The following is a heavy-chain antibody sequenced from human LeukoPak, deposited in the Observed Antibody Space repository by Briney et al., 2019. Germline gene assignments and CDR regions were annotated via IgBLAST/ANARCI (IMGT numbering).Heavy chain of an antibody. CDR2: IYSGGST. CDR3: ARDLPPWAGYGMDV. J-gene: IGHJ6*02. D-gene: IGHD1-26*01. V-gene: IGHV3-66*01. Sequence: GGSLRLSCAASGFTVSSNYMSWVRQAPGKGLEWVSVIYSGGSTYYADSMKGRFTISRDNSKNTLYLQMNSLRAEDTAVYYCARDLPPWAGYGMDVWGQGTTVTVSS. CDR1: GFTVSSNY.